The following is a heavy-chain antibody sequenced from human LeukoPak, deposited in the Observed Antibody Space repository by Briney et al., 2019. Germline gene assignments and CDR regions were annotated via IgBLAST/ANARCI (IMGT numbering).Heavy chain of an antibody. V-gene: IGHV1-18*01. CDR2: ISAYNGNT. CDR3: ATSWVGSGWYDY. CDR1: GYTFTSYG. J-gene: IGHJ4*02. D-gene: IGHD6-19*01. Sequence: GASVKVSCKASGYTFTSYGISWVRQAPGQGLEWMGWISAYNGNTNYAQKLQGRVTMTTDTSTNTADLELRGLRSDDRAGYYCATSWVGSGWYDYWGQGTLVTVPS.